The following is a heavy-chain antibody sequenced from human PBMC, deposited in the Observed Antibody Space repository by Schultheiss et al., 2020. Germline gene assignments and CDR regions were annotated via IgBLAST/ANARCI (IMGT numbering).Heavy chain of an antibody. CDR3: AKDDYGDYAEYFQH. Sequence: GGSLRLSCAASGFTFSSYGMHWVRQAPGKGLEWVAVISYDGSNKYYADSVKGRFTISRDNAKNSLYLQMNSLRAEDTALYYCAKDDYGDYAEYFQHWGQGTLVTVSS. CDR2: ISYDGSNK. D-gene: IGHD4-17*01. J-gene: IGHJ1*01. CDR1: GFTFSSYG. V-gene: IGHV3-30*18.